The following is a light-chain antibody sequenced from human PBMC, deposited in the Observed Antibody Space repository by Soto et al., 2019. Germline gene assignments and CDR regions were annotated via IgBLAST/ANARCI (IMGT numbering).Light chain of an antibody. Sequence: QSVLTQPPSASGTPGQRITISCSGSTSNIESHPVNWYQQVPGTAPKLLIKTNNQRPSGVPDRFSGSKSGASASLAISGLQSEDEATYYCATWDDSRKGLFGTGTQLTVL. CDR1: TSNIESHP. CDR3: ATWDDSRKGL. CDR2: TNN. J-gene: IGLJ1*01. V-gene: IGLV1-44*01.